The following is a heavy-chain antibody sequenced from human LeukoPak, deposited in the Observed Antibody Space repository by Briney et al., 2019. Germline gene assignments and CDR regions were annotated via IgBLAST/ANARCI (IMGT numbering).Heavy chain of an antibody. D-gene: IGHD3-10*01. Sequence: GGSLRLSCAASGFTFSDYYMSWIRQAPGKGLEWVSHISNSGSIIYYADSVKGRFTISRDNAENSLYLQMNSLRVEDTALYYCAGGYGSGSYSAWGQGTLVTVSS. J-gene: IGHJ5*02. CDR2: ISNSGSII. V-gene: IGHV3-11*01. CDR3: AGGYGSGSYSA. CDR1: GFTFSDYY.